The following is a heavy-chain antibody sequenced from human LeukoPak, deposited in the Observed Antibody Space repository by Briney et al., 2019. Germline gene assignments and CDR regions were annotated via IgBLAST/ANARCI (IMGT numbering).Heavy chain of an antibody. CDR3: ARDFGVYSGYDWGRMLGYYYMDV. D-gene: IGHD5-12*01. CDR2: ISSSGSTI. CDR1: GFTFSDYY. J-gene: IGHJ6*03. V-gene: IGHV3-11*04. Sequence: KTGGSLRLSCAASGFTFSDYYITWIRQAPGKALEWVSYISSSGSTIYYADSVKGRFTISRDNAKNSLYLQMNSLRAEDTAVYYCARDFGVYSGYDWGRMLGYYYMDVWGKGTTVTVSS.